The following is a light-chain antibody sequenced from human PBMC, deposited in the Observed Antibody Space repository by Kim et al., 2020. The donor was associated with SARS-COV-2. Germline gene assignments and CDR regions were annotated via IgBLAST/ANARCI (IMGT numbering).Light chain of an antibody. CDR1: SLRSYY. Sequence: SSELTQDPAVSVALGQTVRITCQGDSLRSYYASWYQQKPGPAPVLVIYGKNNRPSGIPDRFSGSSSGNKASLTITGAQAEDEADYYCNSRDSRGNHVVFG. CDR2: GKN. V-gene: IGLV3-19*01. J-gene: IGLJ2*01. CDR3: NSRDSRGNHVV.